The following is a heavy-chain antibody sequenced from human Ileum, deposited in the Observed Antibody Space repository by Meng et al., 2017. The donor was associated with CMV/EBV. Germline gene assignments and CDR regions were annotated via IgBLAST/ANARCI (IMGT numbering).Heavy chain of an antibody. V-gene: IGHV3-21*01. CDR1: GFILSIYT. Sequence: GGSLRLSCAASGFILSIYTIHWVRQAPGKGLEWVSSISSSSAHIYYADSLEGRLTISRDNAKNPLYLQVNSLRAEDTAVYYCARTRGYSYGFDYWGQGTLVTVSS. D-gene: IGHD5-18*01. J-gene: IGHJ4*02. CDR3: ARTRGYSYGFDY. CDR2: ISSSSAHI.